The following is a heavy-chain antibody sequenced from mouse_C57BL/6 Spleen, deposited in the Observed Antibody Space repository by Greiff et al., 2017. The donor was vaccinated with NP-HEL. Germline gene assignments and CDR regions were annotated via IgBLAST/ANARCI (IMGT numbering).Heavy chain of an antibody. CDR2: ISSGGSYT. D-gene: IGHD4-1*02. V-gene: IGHV5-6*01. CDR1: GFTFSSYG. Sequence: EVKLVESGGDLVKPGGSLKLSCAASGFTFSSYGMSWVRQTPDQRLAGVATISSGGSYTYYPDRVKGRFTISSDNAKNTLYLQMSSLKSEDTAMYYCARLQLGRFDYWGQGTTLTVSS. J-gene: IGHJ2*01. CDR3: ARLQLGRFDY.